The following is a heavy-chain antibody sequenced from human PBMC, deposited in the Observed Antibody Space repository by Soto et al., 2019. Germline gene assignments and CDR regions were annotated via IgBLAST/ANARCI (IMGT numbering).Heavy chain of an antibody. CDR3: AKEQGEGSSWFQYYYYYGMDV. CDR2: ISGSGGST. V-gene: IGHV3-23*01. CDR1: GFTFSSYA. J-gene: IGHJ6*02. Sequence: GGFLRLSCAASGFTFSSYALSWVRQAPGKGLEWFSAISGSGGSTYYADSVKGRFTISRDNSKNTLYLQMNSLRAEDTAVYYCAKEQGEGSSWFQYYYYYGMDVWGQGTTVTVSS. D-gene: IGHD6-13*01.